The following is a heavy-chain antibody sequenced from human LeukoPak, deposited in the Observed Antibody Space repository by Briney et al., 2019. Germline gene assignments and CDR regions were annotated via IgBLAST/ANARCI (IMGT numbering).Heavy chain of an antibody. D-gene: IGHD5-24*01. Sequence: GGSLRLSCAASGFSFSDYGMHWVRQAPGKGLEWVTFIRYDGSNKYYADSVKGRFTISRDNSKNTLYLQMNSLRTDDTAVHYCARDRGGRWLQLRFYYYYMDVWGKGTTVTVSS. CDR3: ARDRGGRWLQLRFYYYYMDV. CDR2: IRYDGSNK. CDR1: GFSFSDYG. J-gene: IGHJ6*03. V-gene: IGHV3-30*02.